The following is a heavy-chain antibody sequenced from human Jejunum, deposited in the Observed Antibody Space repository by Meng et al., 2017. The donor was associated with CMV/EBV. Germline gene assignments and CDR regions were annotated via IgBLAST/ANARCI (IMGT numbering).Heavy chain of an antibody. Sequence: SGFTCTAYTLHGLSQAPGKGLEWVEAISYDGTSKYYSGPVKGPVTISRDNSRKTLSLEMDIPRPEDTAVYYCARVSRYDNYYGMDAWGQGTTVTVSS. D-gene: IGHD2-8*01. CDR1: GFTCTAYT. V-gene: IGHV3-30-3*01. CDR3: ARVSRYDNYYGMDA. CDR2: ISYDGTSK. J-gene: IGHJ6*02.